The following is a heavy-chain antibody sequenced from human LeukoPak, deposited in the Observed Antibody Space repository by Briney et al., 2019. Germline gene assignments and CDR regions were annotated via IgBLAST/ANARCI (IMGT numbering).Heavy chain of an antibody. D-gene: IGHD2-2*01. CDR3: ARGQDIVVVPAAGGYGMDV. V-gene: IGHV3-30-3*01. CDR2: ISYDGSNK. CDR1: GFTFSSYA. Sequence: GRSLRLSCAASGFTFSSYAMHWVRQAPGKGLEWVAVISYDGSNKYYADSVKGRFTISRDNSKNTLYLQMNSLRAEDTAVYYCARGQDIVVVPAAGGYGMDVWGQGTTVTVSS. J-gene: IGHJ6*02.